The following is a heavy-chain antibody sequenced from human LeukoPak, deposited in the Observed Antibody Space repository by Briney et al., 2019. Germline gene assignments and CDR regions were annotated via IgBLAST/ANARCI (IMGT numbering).Heavy chain of an antibody. CDR2: INHSGST. Sequence: PSETLSFTCAVYGGSFSGYYWSWIRQPPGKGLEWIGEINHSGSTNYNPSLKSRVTISVDTSKNQFSLKLSSVTAADTAVYYCARGLRKDYWGQGTLVTVSS. D-gene: IGHD3-3*01. CDR3: ARGLRKDY. V-gene: IGHV4-34*01. CDR1: GGSFSGYY. J-gene: IGHJ4*02.